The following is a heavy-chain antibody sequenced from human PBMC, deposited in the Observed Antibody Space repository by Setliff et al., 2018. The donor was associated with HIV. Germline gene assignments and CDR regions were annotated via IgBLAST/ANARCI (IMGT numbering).Heavy chain of an antibody. V-gene: IGHV4-59*01. CDR2: IFDSENT. CDR1: NDSITYYY. J-gene: IGHJ3*02. CDR3: ARQITSVTTEKLVVNDAFDI. D-gene: IGHD3-22*01. Sequence: SETLSLTCSVSNDSITYYYWNWIRKPPGKGLEWIGNIFDSENTNYNPSLKSRVTMSVDTSKNQFYLKLSSVTASDTAVYYCARQITSVTTEKLVVNDAFDIWGQGIMVTVSS.